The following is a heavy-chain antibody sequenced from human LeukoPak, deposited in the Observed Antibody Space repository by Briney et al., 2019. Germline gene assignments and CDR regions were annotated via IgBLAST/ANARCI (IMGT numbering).Heavy chain of an antibody. J-gene: IGHJ6*03. D-gene: IGHD2-2*01. CDR1: GGSISSGGYY. CDR2: IYHSGST. V-gene: IGHV4-30-2*01. Sequence: PSETLSLTCTVSGGSISSGGYYWSWIRQPPGKGLEWIGYIYHSGSTYYNPSLKSRVTISVDRSKNQFSLKLSSVTAADTAVYYCARVYGCSSTSCYKNYYYMDVWGKGTTVTVSS. CDR3: ARVYGCSSTSCYKNYYYMDV.